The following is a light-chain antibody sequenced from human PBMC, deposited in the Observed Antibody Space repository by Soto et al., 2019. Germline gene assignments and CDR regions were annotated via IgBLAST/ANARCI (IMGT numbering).Light chain of an antibody. CDR3: QQSGSSPGT. Sequence: EMVMTQSPETLSVSPGERATLSCMASQSVSSNLAWYQQKPGQAPRLLIYGASTRATGIPARFSGSGSGTDFTLTISRLEPEEFALYYCQQSGSSPGTFGQGTKVDIK. CDR2: GAS. CDR1: QSVSSN. J-gene: IGKJ1*01. V-gene: IGKV3-20*01.